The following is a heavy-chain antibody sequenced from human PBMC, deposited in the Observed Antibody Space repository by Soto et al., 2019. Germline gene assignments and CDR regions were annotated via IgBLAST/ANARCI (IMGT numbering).Heavy chain of an antibody. V-gene: IGHV1-18*01. CDR2: ISAYNGNT. D-gene: IGHD2-8*01. CDR3: AKNGQPPYYYYGMDV. CDR1: GYTFTSYG. Sequence: ASVKVSCKASGYTFTSYGITWVRQAPGQGLEWMGWISAYNGNTKYAQKFQGRVTMTIDTSTTTTYMELRSLTSDDTAVYYCAKNGQPPYYYYGMDVWGQGTTVTVSS. J-gene: IGHJ6*02.